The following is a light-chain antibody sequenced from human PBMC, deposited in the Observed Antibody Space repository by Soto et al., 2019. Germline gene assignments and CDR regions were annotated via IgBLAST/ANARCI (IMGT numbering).Light chain of an antibody. V-gene: IGLV1-40*01. CDR2: GNS. Sequence: QSVLTQPPSVSGAPGQRVTISCTGSSSNIGAGYDVHWYQQLPGTAPKLLIYGNSNRPSGVPDRFSGCKSGTSASLPITGLQAEDEADYYCQSYDSSLSGYVVFGGGTKVTVL. CDR1: SSNIGAGYD. CDR3: QSYDSSLSGYVV. J-gene: IGLJ2*01.